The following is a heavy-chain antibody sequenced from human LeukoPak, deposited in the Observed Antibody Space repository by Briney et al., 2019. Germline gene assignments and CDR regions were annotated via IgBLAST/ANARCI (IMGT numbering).Heavy chain of an antibody. D-gene: IGHD3-3*01. J-gene: IGHJ6*02. CDR3: ARSPLQYYDFWSGYPYGMDV. V-gene: IGHV3-48*01. Sequence: GGSLRLSCAASGFTFSSYSMNWVRQAPGKGLEWVSYISSSSTTIYYADSVKGRFTISRDNSKNTLYLQMNSLRAEDTAVYYCARSPLQYYDFWSGYPYGMDVWGQGTTVTVSS. CDR1: GFTFSSYS. CDR2: ISSSSTTI.